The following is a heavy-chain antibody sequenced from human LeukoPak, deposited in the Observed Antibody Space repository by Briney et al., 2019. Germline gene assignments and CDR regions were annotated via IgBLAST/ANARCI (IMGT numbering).Heavy chain of an antibody. CDR3: VRSDWFDP. J-gene: IGHJ5*02. V-gene: IGHV3-74*01. CDR2: VNSDGRFT. CDR1: GFTVSSNY. Sequence: GGSLRLSCAASGFTVSSNYMSWVRQAPGKGLVWVSRVNSDGRFTRYADSVKGRFTISRDNAKNTLYLQMNSLRAEDTAVYYCVRSDWFDPWGQGTLVTVSS.